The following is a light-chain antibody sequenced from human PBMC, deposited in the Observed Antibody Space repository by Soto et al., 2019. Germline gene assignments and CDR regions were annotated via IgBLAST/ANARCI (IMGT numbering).Light chain of an antibody. Sequence: QSALTQPPSASGSPRQSVTISCTGTSSDVGGYNYVSWYQQHPGKAPKLMIYEVSRRPSGVPDRFSGSKSGNTASLTVSGLQADDEADYYCSSSAGSNPLFGGGTKLTVL. V-gene: IGLV2-8*01. CDR3: SSSAGSNPL. CDR2: EVS. J-gene: IGLJ2*01. CDR1: SSDVGGYNY.